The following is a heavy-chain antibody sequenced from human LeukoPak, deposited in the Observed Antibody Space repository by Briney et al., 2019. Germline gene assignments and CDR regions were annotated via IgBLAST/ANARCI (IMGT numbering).Heavy chain of an antibody. V-gene: IGHV3-23*01. Sequence: PGGSRSLSVVGSEFSFSGLAMSGFPQAPGKGREGASSVSGGGTSTWYADSVKGRSSISRDDSKNMQFLQMNSLRPEDTALYFCAKRITVSAGFSFDSWGQGILVTVSS. D-gene: IGHD6-19*01. CDR1: EFSFSGLA. CDR3: AKRITVSAGFSFDS. CDR2: VSGGGTST. J-gene: IGHJ4*02.